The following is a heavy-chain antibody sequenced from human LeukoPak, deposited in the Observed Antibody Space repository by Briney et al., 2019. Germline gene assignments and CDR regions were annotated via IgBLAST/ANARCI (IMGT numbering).Heavy chain of an antibody. CDR2: IRYDGSNK. D-gene: IGHD3-10*01. CDR3: TTDPWWNLLWFGELLSGLSTIEDY. V-gene: IGHV3-30*02. Sequence: GGSLRLSCAASGFTFSSYGMHWVRQAPGKGLEWVAFIRYDGSNKYYADSVKGRFTISRDNSKNTLYLQMNSLRAEDTAVYYCTTDPWWNLLWFGELLSGLSTIEDYWGQGTLVTVSS. J-gene: IGHJ4*02. CDR1: GFTFSSYG.